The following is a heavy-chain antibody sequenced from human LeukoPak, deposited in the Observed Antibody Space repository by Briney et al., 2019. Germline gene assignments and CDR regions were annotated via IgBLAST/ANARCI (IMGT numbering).Heavy chain of an antibody. V-gene: IGHV3-7*01. J-gene: IGHJ4*02. CDR3: ARAAYYSSDY. CDR2: IKSDGSEQ. CDR1: GFSFGDYY. Sequence: GGSLRLSCAASGFSFGDYYMRWVRQAPGKGLEWVANIKSDGSEQYYADSVKGRFTISRDNAKNSLYLQMNSLRADDTAVYYCARAAYYSSDYWGQGILVTVS. D-gene: IGHD3-10*01.